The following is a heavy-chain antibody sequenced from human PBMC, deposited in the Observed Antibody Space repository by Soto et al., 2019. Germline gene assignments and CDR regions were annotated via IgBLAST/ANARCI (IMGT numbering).Heavy chain of an antibody. V-gene: IGHV1-8*01. CDR3: VRVYGEIDY. D-gene: IGHD4-17*01. Sequence: QVQLVQSGAEVKKPGASVKVSCKASGYTFRNYDINWVRQATGQGLEWMGWINPKSGNTGYAQQFQGRVIMTRSTSISTAYMELSSLRSEATAVYYCVRVYGEIDYGGQGTLVTVSS. CDR2: INPKSGNT. CDR1: GYTFRNYD. J-gene: IGHJ4*02.